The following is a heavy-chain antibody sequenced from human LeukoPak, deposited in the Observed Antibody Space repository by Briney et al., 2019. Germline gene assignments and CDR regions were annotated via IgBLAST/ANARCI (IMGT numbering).Heavy chain of an antibody. CDR3: AKDPRPFLHSSSLYFDY. CDR2: ICGSGGST. Sequence: PGRSLRLSCVASGLTFSSYAMSWVRQAPGKGLEWVSVICGSGGSTYYADSVKGRFTISRDNSKNTLYLRMNSLRAEDTAVYYCAKDPRPFLHSSSLYFDYWGQGALVTVSS. V-gene: IGHV3-23*01. J-gene: IGHJ4*02. CDR1: GLTFSSYA. D-gene: IGHD6-6*01.